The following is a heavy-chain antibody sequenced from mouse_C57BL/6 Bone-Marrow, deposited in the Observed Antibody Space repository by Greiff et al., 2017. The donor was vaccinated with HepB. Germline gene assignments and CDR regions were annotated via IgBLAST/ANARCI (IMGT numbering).Heavy chain of an antibody. Sequence: EVKVVESGTVLARPGASVKMSCKTSGYTFTCYWMHWVKQRPGQGLEWIGAIYPGNSDTSYNQKFKGKAKLTAVTSASTAYMELSSLTNEDSAVYYCTVYSNYLFAYWGQGTLVTVSA. V-gene: IGHV1-5*01. CDR3: TVYSNYLFAY. J-gene: IGHJ3*01. D-gene: IGHD2-5*01. CDR1: GYTFTCYW. CDR2: IYPGNSDT.